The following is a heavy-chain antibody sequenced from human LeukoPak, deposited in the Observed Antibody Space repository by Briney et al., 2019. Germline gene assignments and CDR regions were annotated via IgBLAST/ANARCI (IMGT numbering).Heavy chain of an antibody. Sequence: GASVKVSCKASGYTFTSCGISWVRQAPGQGLEWMGWININNGNTEYAQNLQARVTMPTDTSTRTAYMELRSLRSDDTAVYYCARDALKWESGYDYYYGLDVWGQGTTVTVSS. V-gene: IGHV1-18*01. J-gene: IGHJ6*02. D-gene: IGHD1-26*01. CDR3: ARDALKWESGYDYYYGLDV. CDR1: GYTFTSCG. CDR2: ININNGNT.